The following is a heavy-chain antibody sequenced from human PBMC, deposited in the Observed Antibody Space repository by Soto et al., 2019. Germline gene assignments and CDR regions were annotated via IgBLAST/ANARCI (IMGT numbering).Heavy chain of an antibody. V-gene: IGHV4-31*03. CDR1: GGSISSVSYY. CDR3: STDPAGIAVAGAGY. J-gene: IGHJ4*02. CDR2: IYYTGST. Sequence: QVQLQESGPGLVKPSQTLSLTCTVSGGSISSVSYYWSWIRQHPGKGLEWIGYIYYTGSTYYNPSLKSRVTISVDPSKNHVSVKLTSVTAADTAVYYCSTDPAGIAVAGAGYWGQGTLVTVSS. D-gene: IGHD6-19*01.